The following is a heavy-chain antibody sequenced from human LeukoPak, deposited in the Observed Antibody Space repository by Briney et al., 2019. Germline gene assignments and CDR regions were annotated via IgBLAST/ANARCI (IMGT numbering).Heavy chain of an antibody. Sequence: GQSRRLACAASGFTFSSYEMNWVRQAEGKLLEWVSYTSGSGSTIYYADAVKGRFTISRDNAKNSLYLQMNSLRAEDTAVYYCAELGITMIGGVWGKGATVTISS. V-gene: IGHV3-48*03. CDR3: AELGITMIGGV. CDR1: GFTFSSYE. J-gene: IGHJ6*04. CDR2: TSGSGSTI. D-gene: IGHD3-10*02.